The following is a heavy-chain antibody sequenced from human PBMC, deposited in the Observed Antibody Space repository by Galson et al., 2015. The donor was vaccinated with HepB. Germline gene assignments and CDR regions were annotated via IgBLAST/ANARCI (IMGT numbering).Heavy chain of an antibody. CDR1: GFTFSSYG. V-gene: IGHV3-30*18. J-gene: IGHJ5*02. Sequence: SLRLSCAASGFTFSSYGMHWVRKAPGKGLEWVAVISYDGSNKYYADSVKGRFTISRDNSKNTLYLQMNSLRAEDTAVYYCAKGIAVAGINWFDPWGQGTLVTVSS. D-gene: IGHD6-19*01. CDR3: AKGIAVAGINWFDP. CDR2: ISYDGSNK.